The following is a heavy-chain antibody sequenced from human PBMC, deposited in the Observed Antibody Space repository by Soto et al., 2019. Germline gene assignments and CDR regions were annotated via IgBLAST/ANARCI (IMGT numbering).Heavy chain of an antibody. Sequence: QVQLVESGGGVVQPGRSLRLSCAASGFTFSSYGMHWVRQAPGKGLEWVAVIWYDGSNKYYADSVKGRFTISRDNSKNTLYLQMNSLRAEDTAVYYCARPTVVTLRGSHYGMDVWGQGTTVTVSS. V-gene: IGHV3-33*01. CDR2: IWYDGSNK. D-gene: IGHD2-21*02. CDR1: GFTFSSYG. CDR3: ARPTVVTLRGSHYGMDV. J-gene: IGHJ6*02.